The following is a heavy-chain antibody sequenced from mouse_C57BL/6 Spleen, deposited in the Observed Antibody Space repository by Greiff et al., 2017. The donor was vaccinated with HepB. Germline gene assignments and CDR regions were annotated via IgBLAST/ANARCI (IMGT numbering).Heavy chain of an antibody. D-gene: IGHD1-1*01. Sequence: QVQLQQPGAELVRPGSSVKLSCKASGYTFTSYWMHWVKQRPIQGLEWIGNIDPSDSETHYNQKFKDKATLTVDKSSSTAYMQLSSLTSEDSAVYYCARSPPSYYGSSYGYFDVWGTGTTVTVSS. V-gene: IGHV1-52*01. CDR2: IDPSDSET. J-gene: IGHJ1*03. CDR3: ARSPPSYYGSSYGYFDV. CDR1: GYTFTSYW.